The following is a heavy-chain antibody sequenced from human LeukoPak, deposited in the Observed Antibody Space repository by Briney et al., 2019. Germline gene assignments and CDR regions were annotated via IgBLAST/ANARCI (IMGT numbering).Heavy chain of an antibody. CDR1: GFTFSSYG. D-gene: IGHD6-13*01. J-gene: IGHJ4*02. Sequence: GRSLILSCAASGFTFSSYGMHWVRQAPGKGLEWVAVISYDGSNKYYADSVKGRFTISRDNSKNTLYLQMNSLRAEDTAVYYCAKGGYSSSWYGPLDYWGQGTLVTVSS. CDR3: AKGGYSSSWYGPLDY. CDR2: ISYDGSNK. V-gene: IGHV3-30*18.